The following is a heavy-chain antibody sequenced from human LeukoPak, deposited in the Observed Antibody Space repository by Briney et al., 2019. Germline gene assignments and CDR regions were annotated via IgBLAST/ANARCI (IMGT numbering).Heavy chain of an antibody. D-gene: IGHD3-3*01. J-gene: IGHJ5*02. CDR2: IYYSGST. CDR3: ARRHTGYYDFWSGYHTLNWFDP. CDR1: GGSISSSSYY. V-gene: IGHV4-39*01. Sequence: PSETLSLTCTVSGGSISSSSYYWGWIRQPPGKGLEWIGSIYYSGSTYYNPSLKSRVTISVDTSKNQFSLKLSSVTTADTAAYYCARRHTGYYDFWSGYHTLNWFDPWGQGTLVTVSS.